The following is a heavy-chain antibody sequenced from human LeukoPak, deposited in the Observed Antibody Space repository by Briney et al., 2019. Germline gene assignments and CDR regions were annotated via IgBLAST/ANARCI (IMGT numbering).Heavy chain of an antibody. Sequence: GGSLRLSCAASGFIFSSFSVNWVRQAPGKGLECVSSISSSGAYIYYADSVKGRFTISRDNAKKSLYLQMNSLRAEDTAIYYCVGNYYDSSGLDYWGQGTLVTVSS. CDR3: VGNYYDSSGLDY. J-gene: IGHJ4*02. CDR1: GFIFSSFS. D-gene: IGHD3-22*01. CDR2: ISSSGAYI. V-gene: IGHV3-21*01.